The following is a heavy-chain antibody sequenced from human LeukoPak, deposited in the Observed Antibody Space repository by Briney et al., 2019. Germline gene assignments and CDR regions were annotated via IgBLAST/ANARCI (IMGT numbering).Heavy chain of an antibody. Sequence: ASVKVSCKAFGYTFTDYHMHWVRQAPGQGLEWMGWINPNSGGTNYAQKFQGRVTMTRDTSISTAYMELSRLRSDDTAVYYCARASCSGGSCYSSLGYWGQGTLVTVSS. CDR1: GYTFTDYH. CDR3: ARASCSGGSCYSSLGY. D-gene: IGHD2-15*01. J-gene: IGHJ4*02. V-gene: IGHV1-2*02. CDR2: INPNSGGT.